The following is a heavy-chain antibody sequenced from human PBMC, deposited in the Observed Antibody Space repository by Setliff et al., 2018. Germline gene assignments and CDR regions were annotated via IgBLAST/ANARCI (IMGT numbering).Heavy chain of an antibody. CDR3: ARQPTGTYQWTFDS. V-gene: IGHV4-38-2*01. CDR2: AHQSGTT. D-gene: IGHD1-26*01. CDR1: DYSITNNYY. J-gene: IGHJ4*02. Sequence: SSETLSLTCAVSDYSITNNYYWGWIRQAPGKGLEWIGTAHQSGTTFYNPSLKGRVTMSVDTSKSQFSLKLNSVTATDTAVYYCARQPTGTYQWTFDSWGQGTLGTSPQ.